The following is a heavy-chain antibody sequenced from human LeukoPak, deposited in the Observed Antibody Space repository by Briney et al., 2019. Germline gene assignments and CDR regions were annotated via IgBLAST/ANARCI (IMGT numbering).Heavy chain of an antibody. CDR3: AAETTPFDY. CDR2: IHYSGST. J-gene: IGHJ4*02. CDR1: GGSISTYY. Sequence: TSETLSLTCTVSGGSISTYYWAWLRQPPGKGLEWIATIHYSGSTFYNPSLESRVTISLDTSRNQFYLKVNSVSAADTAVYYCAAETTPFDYWGLGTLVTVSS. V-gene: IGHV4-39*07. D-gene: IGHD1-1*01.